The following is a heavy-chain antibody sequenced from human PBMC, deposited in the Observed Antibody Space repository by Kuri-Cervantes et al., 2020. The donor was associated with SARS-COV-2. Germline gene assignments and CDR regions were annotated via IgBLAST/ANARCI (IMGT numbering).Heavy chain of an antibody. V-gene: IGHV3-30*02. CDR1: GSTFSSYG. CDR3: AAELVAAYGMDV. D-gene: IGHD1-7*01. Sequence: GGSLRLSCAASGSTFSSYGMHWVRQAPGKGLEWVAVIRYDGSNKYYVDSVKGRFTISRDNSKNTLYLQMNSLRAEDTAVYYCAAELVAAYGMDVWGQGTTVTVSS. J-gene: IGHJ6*02. CDR2: IRYDGSNK.